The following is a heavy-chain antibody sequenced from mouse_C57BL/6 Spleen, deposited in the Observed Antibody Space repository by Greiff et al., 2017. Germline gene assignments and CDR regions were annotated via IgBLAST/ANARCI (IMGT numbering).Heavy chain of an antibody. CDR3: ARKGSDYDYDDAFGD. J-gene: IGHJ3*01. V-gene: IGHV1-72*01. CDR2: IDPNSGGT. Sequence: QVHVKQPGAELVKPGASVKLSCKASGYTFTRYWMHWVKQRPGRGLEWIGRIDPNSGGTKYNEKLKSKATLTVDKPSSTADMQLSSLTSEDSAVYYWARKGSDYDYDDAFGDWGQGTLVTVSA. D-gene: IGHD2-4*01. CDR1: GYTFTRYW.